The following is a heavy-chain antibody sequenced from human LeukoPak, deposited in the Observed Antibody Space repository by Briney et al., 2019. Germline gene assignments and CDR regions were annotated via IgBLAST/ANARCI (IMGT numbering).Heavy chain of an antibody. V-gene: IGHV4-61*05. CDR1: GGSISSTTSY. Sequence: SETLSLTCSVSGGSISSTTSYWSWIRQPPGKGLEWIGYTHPSGNTNYSPSLKSRVTISIDTSRNQFSLKLSSVTAADTAVYYCARKAPKKGWFDPWGQGTLVTVSS. CDR2: THPSGNT. J-gene: IGHJ5*02. CDR3: ARKAPKKGWFDP.